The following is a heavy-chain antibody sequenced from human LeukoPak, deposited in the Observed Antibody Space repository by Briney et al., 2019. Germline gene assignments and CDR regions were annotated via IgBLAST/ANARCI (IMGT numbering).Heavy chain of an antibody. J-gene: IGHJ4*02. Sequence: PGGSLRLSCAASGFTFSSYWMHWVRQAPGKGLMWVSRINSDGSITNYADSVKGRFTISRDNVKNTLYLQMNSLRAGDTAVYYCARVRATFSPHFDNWGQGTLVTVSS. D-gene: IGHD5-12*01. V-gene: IGHV3-74*01. CDR2: INSDGSIT. CDR1: GFTFSSYW. CDR3: ARVRATFSPHFDN.